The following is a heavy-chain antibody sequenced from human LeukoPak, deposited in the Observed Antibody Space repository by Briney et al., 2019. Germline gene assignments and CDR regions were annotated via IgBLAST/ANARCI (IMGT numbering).Heavy chain of an antibody. CDR3: ARITVGIYYFDY. D-gene: IGHD4-23*01. CDR1: GVSISGGGYF. J-gene: IGHJ4*02. CDR2: IYYSGTT. V-gene: IGHV4-31*03. Sequence: SETLSLTCTVSGVSISGGGYFWSWIRQHPGKGLEWIGHIYYSGTTYYNPSLKSRVTISVDTSRNQFSLKLSSVTAADTAVYYCARITVGIYYFDYWGQGTLVTVSS.